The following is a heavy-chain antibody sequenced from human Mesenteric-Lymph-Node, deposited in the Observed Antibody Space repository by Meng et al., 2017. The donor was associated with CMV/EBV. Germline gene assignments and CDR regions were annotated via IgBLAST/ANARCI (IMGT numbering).Heavy chain of an antibody. V-gene: IGHV3-53*01. CDR2: IYSGGST. Sequence: GGSLRLSCAASGFTVSSNYMSWVRQAPGKGLEWVSVIYSGGSTYYADSVKGRFTISRDNSKNTLYLQMTSLRAEDTAVYYCASGVVVPAAISFDYWGQGTLVTVSS. J-gene: IGHJ4*02. CDR1: GFTVSSNY. CDR3: ASGVVVPAAISFDY. D-gene: IGHD2-2*01.